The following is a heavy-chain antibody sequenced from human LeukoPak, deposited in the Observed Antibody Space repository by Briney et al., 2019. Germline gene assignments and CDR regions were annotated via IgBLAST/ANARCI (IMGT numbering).Heavy chain of an antibody. CDR1: GGSISSYY. J-gene: IGHJ3*02. CDR3: GRSEDAFDI. CDR2: IYYSGST. V-gene: IGHV4-59*12. Sequence: SETLSLTCTVSGGSISSYYWSWIRQPPGKGLEWIGYIYYSGSTNYNPSLKSRVTMSVDTSKNQFSLKLSSVTAADTAVYYCGRSEDAFDIWGQGTMVTVSS.